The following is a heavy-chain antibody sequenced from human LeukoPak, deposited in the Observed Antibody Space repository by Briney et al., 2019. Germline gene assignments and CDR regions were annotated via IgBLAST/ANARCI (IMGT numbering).Heavy chain of an antibody. CDR1: GYSFTDYY. CDR3: GIYSVEYGPWFPDY. D-gene: IGHD5/OR15-5a*01. Sequence: ASVKVSCKASGYSFTDYYINWVRQAPGQGLEWMGWINPNHGGTHYAQKFQGRVTMTRDTSITTAYMELSSLRSDDTAVFYCGIYSVEYGPWFPDYWGQGTLVTVSS. J-gene: IGHJ4*02. CDR2: INPNHGGT. V-gene: IGHV1-2*02.